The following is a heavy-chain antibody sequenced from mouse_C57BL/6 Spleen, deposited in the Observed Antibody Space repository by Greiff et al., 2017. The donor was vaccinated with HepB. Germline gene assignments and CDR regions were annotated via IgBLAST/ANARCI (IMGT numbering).Heavy chain of an antibody. CDR3: ARGTAQATFAY. V-gene: IGHV1-80*01. CDR2: IYPGDGDT. Sequence: QVQLQQSGAELVKPGASVKISCKASGYAFSSYWMNWVKQRPGKGLEGIGQIYPGDGDTNYNGKFKGKATLTADKSSSTAYMQLSSLTSEDSAVYFCARGTAQATFAYWGQGTLVTVSA. J-gene: IGHJ3*01. CDR1: GYAFSSYW. D-gene: IGHD3-2*02.